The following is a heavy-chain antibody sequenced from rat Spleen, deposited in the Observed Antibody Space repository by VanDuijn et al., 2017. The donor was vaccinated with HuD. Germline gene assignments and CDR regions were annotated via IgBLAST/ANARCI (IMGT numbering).Heavy chain of an antibody. V-gene: IGHV5-25*01. CDR3: TRTTTMAAMDA. CDR2: IRSSGGST. J-gene: IGHJ4*01. D-gene: IGHD1-3*01. Sequence: EVQLVESGGGLVQPGRSLKVSCAASGFTFSDNYMAWVRQAPKKGLEWVASIRSSGGSTYYRDSVKGRFTVSRDNAKSTLYLQMNSLRSEDTATYYCTRTTTMAAMDAWGQGASVTVSS. CDR1: GFTFSDNY.